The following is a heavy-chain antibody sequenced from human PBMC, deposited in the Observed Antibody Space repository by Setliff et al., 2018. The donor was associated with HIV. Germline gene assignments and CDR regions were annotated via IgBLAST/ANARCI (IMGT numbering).Heavy chain of an antibody. CDR3: ARVHSTVTSRKMNHHGLDV. D-gene: IGHD4-4*01. J-gene: IGHJ6*01. V-gene: IGHV4-34*01. CDR1: GGSFGGSS. CDR2: INYGGGT. Sequence: PSETLSLTCAVYGGSFGGSSWGWVRPSPDNHLEFIGAINYGGGTNYNPSLNVRATVSLDKSKMQVSLRLTSVTAADTAVYYCARVHSTVTSRKMNHHGLDVWGQGTKVTVSA.